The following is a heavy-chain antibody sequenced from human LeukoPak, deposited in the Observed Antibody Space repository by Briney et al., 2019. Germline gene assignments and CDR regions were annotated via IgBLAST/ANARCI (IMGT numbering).Heavy chain of an antibody. V-gene: IGHV1-2*02. D-gene: IGHD2-2*01. CDR2: INPNSGGT. CDR3: ARTSRGIVVVPAAEYYYYGMDV. CDR1: GYTFTGYY. Sequence: GASVKVSCKASGYTFTGYYMHSVRQAPGQGLEWMGWINPNSGGTNYAQKFQGRVTMTRDTSISTAYMELSRLRSDDTAVYYCARTSRGIVVVPAAEYYYYGMDVWGQGTTVTVSS. J-gene: IGHJ6*02.